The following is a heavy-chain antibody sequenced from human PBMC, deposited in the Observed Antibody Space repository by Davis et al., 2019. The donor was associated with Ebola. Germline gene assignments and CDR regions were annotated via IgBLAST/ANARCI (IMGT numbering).Heavy chain of an antibody. V-gene: IGHV4-38-2*01. D-gene: IGHD3-10*01. Sequence: PGGSLRLSCAVSGYSISSGYYWGWIRQPPGKGLEWIGSIYHSGSTYYNPSLKSRVTISVDTSKNQFSLKLSSVTAADTAVFYCARGSGSYFHYWGQGTLVTVSS. CDR1: GYSISSGYY. J-gene: IGHJ4*02. CDR2: IYHSGST. CDR3: ARGSGSYFHY.